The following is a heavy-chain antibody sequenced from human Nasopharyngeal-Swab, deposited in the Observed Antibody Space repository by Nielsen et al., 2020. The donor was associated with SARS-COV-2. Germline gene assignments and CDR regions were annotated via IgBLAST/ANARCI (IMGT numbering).Heavy chain of an antibody. CDR3: ARDENVGATAHFDH. J-gene: IGHJ4*02. Sequence: GRSLKPSCATSGFTFSSYTMNWVRQAPGKGLEWVSTISGSSGSMHYADSVKGRFTISRDNAKDSLYLQMNTLKAEDSAVYYCARDENVGATAHFDHWGQGTLVTVSS. CDR2: ISGSSGSM. D-gene: IGHD1-26*01. CDR1: GFTFSSYT. V-gene: IGHV3-48*01.